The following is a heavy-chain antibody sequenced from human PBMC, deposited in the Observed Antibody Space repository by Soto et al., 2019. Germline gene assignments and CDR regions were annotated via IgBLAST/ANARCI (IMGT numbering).Heavy chain of an antibody. CDR3: AREGLLPYYYYGMDV. V-gene: IGHV1-18*01. CDR1: GYTFSNYG. Sequence: QVQLVQSGGEVKKPGASVKVSCRASGYTFSNYGITWVRQAPGQGLEWMGWISAYNGNPNYAQKLQGRVTMTTDTSTNTVYMELRSLRSADTAVYYCAREGLLPYYYYGMDVWGQGTTVTVSS. D-gene: IGHD2-15*01. CDR2: ISAYNGNP. J-gene: IGHJ6*02.